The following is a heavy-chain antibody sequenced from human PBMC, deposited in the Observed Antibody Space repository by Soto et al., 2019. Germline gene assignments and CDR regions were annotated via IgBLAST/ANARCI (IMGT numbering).Heavy chain of an antibody. CDR2: ISSTTNYI. J-gene: IGHJ4*02. CDR3: ARESEDLTSNFDY. CDR1: GFTFTRYS. V-gene: IGHV3-21*06. Sequence: GGSLSLSCAASGFTFTRYSMNWVRQAPGKGLEWVSSISSTTNYIYYGDYMKGRFTISRDNAKNSLYLEMNSLRAEDTAVYYCARESEDLTSNFDYWGQGTLVTVSS.